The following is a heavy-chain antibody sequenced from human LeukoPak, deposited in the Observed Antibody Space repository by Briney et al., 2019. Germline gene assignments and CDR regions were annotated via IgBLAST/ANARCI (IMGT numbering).Heavy chain of an antibody. CDR1: GFTFSSYG. J-gene: IGHJ1*01. CDR2: ISYDGGNK. CDR3: AKDGTMYSSSWYPSGQYFQH. D-gene: IGHD6-13*01. V-gene: IGHV3-30*18. Sequence: GGSLRLSCAASGFTFSSYGMHWVRQAPGKGLEWVAVISYDGGNKYYADSVKGRFTISRDNSKNTLYLQMNSLRAEDTAVYYCAKDGTMYSSSWYPSGQYFQHWGQGTLVTVSS.